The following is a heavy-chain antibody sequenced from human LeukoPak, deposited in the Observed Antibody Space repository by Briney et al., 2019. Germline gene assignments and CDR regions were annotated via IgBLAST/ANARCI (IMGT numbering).Heavy chain of an antibody. J-gene: IGHJ5*02. CDR3: ARDYYYDSSGYL. V-gene: IGHV1-69*13. D-gene: IGHD3-22*01. CDR1: GGTFSSYA. CDR2: IIPIFGTA. Sequence: ASVKVSCKASGGTFSSYAISWVRQAPGQGLEWMGGIIPIFGTANYAQKFQGRVTITADESTSTAYMELSSLSSEDTAVYYCARDYYYDSSGYLWGQGTLVTVSS.